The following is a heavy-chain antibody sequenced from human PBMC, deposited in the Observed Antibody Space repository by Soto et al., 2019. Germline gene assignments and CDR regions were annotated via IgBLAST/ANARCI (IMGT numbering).Heavy chain of an antibody. CDR2: ISAYNGNT. V-gene: IGHV1-18*01. Sequence: QVQLVQSGGEVKKPGASVKVSCKTSGYSFTTYGISWVRQAPGQGLEWMGWISAYNGNTNYAQKLQDRVTMTTDTSTSTAYMELRSLRSDDTAVYYCAREGTAPYYYYGMDVWGQGSTVTVSS. J-gene: IGHJ6*02. CDR3: AREGTAPYYYYGMDV. CDR1: GYSFTTYG.